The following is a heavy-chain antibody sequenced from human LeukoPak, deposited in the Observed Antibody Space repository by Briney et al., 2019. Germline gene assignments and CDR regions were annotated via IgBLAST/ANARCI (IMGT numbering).Heavy chain of an antibody. CDR2: IYYSGST. D-gene: IGHD3-22*01. CDR3: ARSPVRHYHDSSGLDY. Sequence: SQTLSLTCTVSGGSISSGGYYWSWIRQHPGKGLEWIGYIYYSGSTYYNPSLKSRVTISIDTSKNQFSLKLSSVTAADTAVYYCARSPVRHYHDSSGLDYWGQGTLVTVSS. J-gene: IGHJ4*02. V-gene: IGHV4-31*03. CDR1: GGSISSGGYY.